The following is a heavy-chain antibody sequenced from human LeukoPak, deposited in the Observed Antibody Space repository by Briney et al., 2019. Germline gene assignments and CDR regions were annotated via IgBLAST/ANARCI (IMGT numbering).Heavy chain of an antibody. D-gene: IGHD6-6*01. CDR3: ARARRGSPSDP. CDR1: GGSFSGYY. Sequence: SETLSLTCAVYGGSFSGYYWSWIRQPPGKGLEWIGEINHSGSTNYNPSLKSRVTISVDTSKNQFSLKLSSVTAADTAVYYCARARRGSPSDPWGQGTLVTVSS. CDR2: INHSGST. J-gene: IGHJ5*02. V-gene: IGHV4-34*01.